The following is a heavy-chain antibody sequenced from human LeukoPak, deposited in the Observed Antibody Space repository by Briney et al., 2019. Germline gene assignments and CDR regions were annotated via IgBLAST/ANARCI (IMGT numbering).Heavy chain of an antibody. V-gene: IGHV3-30-3*01. CDR2: ISYDGSNK. CDR3: ARDTYDFWSGYPEGMDV. CDR1: GFTFSSYA. J-gene: IGHJ6*02. D-gene: IGHD3-3*01. Sequence: PGRSLRLSCAASGFTFSSYAMHWVRQAPGKGLEWVAVISYDGSNKYYADSVKSRFTISRDNSKNTLYLQMNSLRAGDTAVYYCARDTYDFWSGYPEGMDVWGQGTTVTVSS.